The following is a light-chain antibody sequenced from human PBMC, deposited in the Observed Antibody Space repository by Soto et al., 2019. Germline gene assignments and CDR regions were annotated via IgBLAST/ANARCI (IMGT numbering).Light chain of an antibody. CDR2: KVS. Sequence: DVVMTQSPLSLPVTLGQPASISCRSSQSLVYSDGNTYLNWFQQRPGQSPRRLIYKVSNRDSGVPARFSGSGSGTDFTLKISRVEAEDVGVYYCMQALQTPTITFGQGTRLEIK. CDR1: QSLVYSDGNTY. V-gene: IGKV2-30*01. CDR3: MQALQTPTIT. J-gene: IGKJ5*01.